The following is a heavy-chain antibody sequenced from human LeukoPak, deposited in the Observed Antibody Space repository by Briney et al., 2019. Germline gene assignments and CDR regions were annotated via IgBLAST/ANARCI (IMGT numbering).Heavy chain of an antibody. CDR3: ALMSYGSTAAAYFDY. CDR1: GGSISSSSYY. V-gene: IGHV4-39*01. CDR2: IYYSGGT. Sequence: SETLSLTCTVSGGSISSSSYYWGWIRQPPGKGLEWIGSIYYSGGTYYNPSLKSRVTISVDTSKNQFSLKLSSVTAADTAVYYCALMSYGSTAAAYFDYWGQGTLVTVSS. D-gene: IGHD6-13*01. J-gene: IGHJ4*02.